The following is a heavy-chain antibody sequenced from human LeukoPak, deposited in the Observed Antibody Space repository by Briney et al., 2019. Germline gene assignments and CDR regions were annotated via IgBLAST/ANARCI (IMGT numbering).Heavy chain of an antibody. CDR1: GFTFSRYW. CDR2: IKEDGSEK. V-gene: IGHV3-7*01. Sequence: SGGSPRLSCAVSGFTFSRYWMSWVRQAPGKGLEWVGNIKEDGSEKYYVDSVKGRFTISRDNAKNSLYLQMNSLRAEDTAVYYCARDSFETDIDYWGQGTLVTVSS. D-gene: IGHD1-14*01. CDR3: ARDSFETDIDY. J-gene: IGHJ4*02.